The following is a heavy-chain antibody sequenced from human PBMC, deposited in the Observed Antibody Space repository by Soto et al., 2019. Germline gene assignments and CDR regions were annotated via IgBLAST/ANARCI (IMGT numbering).Heavy chain of an antibody. CDR2: IDLSSTYI. CDR3: AGGNAYNSFDY. J-gene: IGHJ4*02. Sequence: EVQLVESGGGLVKPGGSLRLSCATSGFTFSDYSMNWVRQAPGKGLEWVSSIDLSSTYIYYADSVKGRFIISRDYAKNSLSLQVTSLRAEDTAVYYCAGGNAYNSFDYWGQGTLVTVSS. D-gene: IGHD1-1*01. V-gene: IGHV3-21*01. CDR1: GFTFSDYS.